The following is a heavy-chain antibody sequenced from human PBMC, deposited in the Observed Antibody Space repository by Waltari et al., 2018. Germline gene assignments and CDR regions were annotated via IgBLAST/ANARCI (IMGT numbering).Heavy chain of an antibody. Sequence: QVQLVQSGAEVKKPGASVKVSCKASGYTFTSYGISWVRQAPGQGLEWMGWISAYKGNTNYAQKFQGRVTITTDESTSTAYMELSSLRSEDTAVYYCASYFGADSSGQTLMSYWGQGTLVTVSS. CDR2: ISAYKGNT. CDR3: ASYFGADSSGQTLMSY. CDR1: GYTFTSYG. V-gene: IGHV1-18*01. J-gene: IGHJ4*02. D-gene: IGHD3-22*01.